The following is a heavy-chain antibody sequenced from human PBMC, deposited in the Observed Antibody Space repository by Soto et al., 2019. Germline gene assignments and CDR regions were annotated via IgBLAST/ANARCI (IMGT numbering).Heavy chain of an antibody. Sequence: EASVTVSCKVSGYTLTELSRHWVRQAPGKGLEWMGGFDPEDGETIYAQKFQGRVTMTEDTSTDTAYMELSSLRSEDTAVYYCATSRDLFLPLSAAGTFGPPAGDYYFDYWGQGTLVTVSS. CDR2: FDPEDGET. V-gene: IGHV1-24*01. J-gene: IGHJ4*02. CDR1: GYTLTELS. CDR3: ATSRDLFLPLSAAGTFGPPAGDYYFDY. D-gene: IGHD6-13*01.